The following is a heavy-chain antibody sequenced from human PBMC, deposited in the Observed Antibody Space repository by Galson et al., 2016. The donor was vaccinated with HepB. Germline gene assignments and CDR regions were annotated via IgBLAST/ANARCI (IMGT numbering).Heavy chain of an antibody. V-gene: IGHV1-18*04. CDR3: ARDAVSGNYYFLDY. CDR1: GYTFTTYA. CDR2: LHPYNGKI. D-gene: IGHD1-26*01. Sequence: SVKVSCKASGYTFTTYAITWVRQAPGQGLEWMGWLHPYNGKIKYAQKVQGRVTMTTDTSTSTVYMELRSLRSDDTAVYYCARDAVSGNYYFLDYWGQGTLVAVSS. J-gene: IGHJ4*02.